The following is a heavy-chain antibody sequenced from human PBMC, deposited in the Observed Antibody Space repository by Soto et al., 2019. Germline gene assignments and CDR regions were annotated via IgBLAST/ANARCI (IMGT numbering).Heavy chain of an antibody. Sequence: GGSLRLSCAASGFTFDDYAMHWVRQDPGKGLEWGSGISWNSGSIGYADSVKGRFTISRDNAKNSLYLQMNSLRAEDTALYYCAKDMGGYDYNYYYGMDVWGQGTTVTVSS. CDR2: ISWNSGSI. V-gene: IGHV3-9*01. J-gene: IGHJ6*02. D-gene: IGHD5-12*01. CDR1: GFTFDDYA. CDR3: AKDMGGYDYNYYYGMDV.